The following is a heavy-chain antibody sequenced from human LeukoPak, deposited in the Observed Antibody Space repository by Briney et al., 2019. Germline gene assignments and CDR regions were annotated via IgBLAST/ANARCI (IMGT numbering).Heavy chain of an antibody. D-gene: IGHD3-22*01. J-gene: IGHJ4*02. V-gene: IGHV4-4*07. CDR3: ARLGDSSDYYSSFRKYYFDY. CDR1: GGSISSYY. Sequence: PSETLSLTCTVSGGSISSYYWSWIRQPAGKGLEWIGRIYTSGSTNYNPSLKSRVTMSVDTSKNQFSLKLSSVTAADTAVYYCARLGDSSDYYSSFRKYYFDYWGQGTLVTVSS. CDR2: IYTSGST.